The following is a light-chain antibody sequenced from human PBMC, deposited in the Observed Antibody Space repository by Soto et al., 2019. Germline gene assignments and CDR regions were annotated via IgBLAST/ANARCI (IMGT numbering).Light chain of an antibody. CDR3: CSYAGTNTYL. Sequence: QSALTQPASVSGSPGQSITISCTGTSSDVVFYNLVSWYQQHPGKAPKLMIYEGSKRPSGVSTRFSGSKSGNTASLTISGLQAEDEADYYCCSYAGTNTYLFVTATKLTVL. J-gene: IGLJ1*01. CDR1: SSDVVFYNL. V-gene: IGLV2-23*01. CDR2: EGS.